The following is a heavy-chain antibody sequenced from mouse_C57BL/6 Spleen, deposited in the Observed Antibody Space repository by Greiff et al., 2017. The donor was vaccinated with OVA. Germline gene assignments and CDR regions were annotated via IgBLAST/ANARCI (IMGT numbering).Heavy chain of an antibody. D-gene: IGHD1-1*01. J-gene: IGHJ2*01. V-gene: IGHV1-82*01. CDR3: ARESTVVIGY. CDR1: GYAFSSSW. CDR2: IYPGDGDT. Sequence: QVQLQQSGPELVKPGASVKISCKASGYAFSSSWMNWVKQRPGKGLEWIGRIYPGDGDTNYNGKFKGKATLTADKSSSTAYMQLSSLTSEDSAVYFCARESTVVIGYWGQGTTLTVSS.